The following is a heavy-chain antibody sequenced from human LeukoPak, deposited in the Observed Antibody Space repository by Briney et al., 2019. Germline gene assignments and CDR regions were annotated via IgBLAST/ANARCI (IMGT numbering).Heavy chain of an antibody. V-gene: IGHV3-9*01. CDR2: ISWNSGSI. J-gene: IGHJ4*02. Sequence: GGSLRLSCAASGFTFDDYAMHWVRQAPGKGLEWVSGISWNSGSIAYADSVRGRCTISRDNVKNSLFLELNSLRPEDTALYYCAKDSSSGGHYFDYWGQGTLLTVSS. D-gene: IGHD6-6*01. CDR1: GFTFDDYA. CDR3: AKDSSSGGHYFDY.